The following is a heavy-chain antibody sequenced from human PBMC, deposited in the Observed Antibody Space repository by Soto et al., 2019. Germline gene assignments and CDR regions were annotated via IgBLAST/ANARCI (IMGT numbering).Heavy chain of an antibody. CDR2: INPNSGGT. CDR1: GYTFTGYY. J-gene: IGHJ5*02. V-gene: IGHV1-2*02. Sequence: ASVKVSCKASGYTFTGYYMHWVRQARGQGLERMGWINPNSGGTNYAQKFQGRVTMTRDTSISTAYMELSRLRSDDTAVYYCARDGGGYSYGSLLTWGQGTLVTVSS. D-gene: IGHD5-18*01. CDR3: ARDGGGYSYGSLLT.